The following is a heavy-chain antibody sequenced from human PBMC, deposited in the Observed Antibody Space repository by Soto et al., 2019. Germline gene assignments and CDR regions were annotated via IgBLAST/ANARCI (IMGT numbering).Heavy chain of an antibody. J-gene: IGHJ4*02. V-gene: IGHV1-69*02. CDR3: ASPAYDVDY. CDR1: GGTFSRYT. D-gene: IGHD3-16*01. Sequence: GASVKVSCKASGGTFSRYTISWGRQAPGQRLEWMGRIIPILGIANYAQKFQGRVTITPDKSTSTAYMELSSLRSEDTAVYYCASPAYDVDYWGKGPLVTFPS. CDR2: IIPILGIA.